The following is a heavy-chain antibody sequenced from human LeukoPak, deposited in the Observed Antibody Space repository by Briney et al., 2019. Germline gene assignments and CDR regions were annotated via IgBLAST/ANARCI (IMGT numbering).Heavy chain of an antibody. CDR2: ISGSGGST. CDR1: GFTFSSYA. Sequence: GGSLRLSCAASGFTFSSYAMSWVRQAPGKGLEWVSAISGSGGSTYNADSVKGRFTISRDNSKNTLYLQMNSLRAEDTAVYYCAKDQLRDYGGKGPLDYWGQGTLVTVSS. D-gene: IGHD4-23*01. J-gene: IGHJ4*02. CDR3: AKDQLRDYGGKGPLDY. V-gene: IGHV3-23*01.